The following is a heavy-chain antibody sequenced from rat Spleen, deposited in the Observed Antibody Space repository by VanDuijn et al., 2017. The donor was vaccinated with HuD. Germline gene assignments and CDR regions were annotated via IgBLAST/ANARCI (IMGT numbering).Heavy chain of an antibody. V-gene: IGHV3-1*01. Sequence: EVQLQESGHGLVKPSQSLSLTCSVTGYSITSIYWGWIRKFPGNKMEWMGYISYSGSTSYNPSLKSRISISRDTSKNQFFLQLNSVTTEDTATYYCARFAMGITKLFDYWGQGIMVTVSS. CDR1: GYSITSIY. J-gene: IGHJ2*01. CDR3: ARFAMGITKLFDY. CDR2: ISYSGST. D-gene: IGHD1-9*01.